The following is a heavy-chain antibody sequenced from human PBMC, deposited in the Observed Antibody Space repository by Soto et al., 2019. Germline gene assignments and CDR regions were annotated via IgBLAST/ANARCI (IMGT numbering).Heavy chain of an antibody. CDR3: ARYGPFIAAAGNVDY. CDR2: IYPGDSDT. D-gene: IGHD6-13*01. J-gene: IGHJ4*02. CDR1: GYSFTSYW. Sequence: GESLKISCSGSGYSFTSYWIGWVRQMPGKGLEWMGIIYPGDSDTRYSPSFQGQVTISADKSISTAYLQWSSLKASDTAMYYCARYGPFIAAAGNVDYWGQGTLVTVSS. V-gene: IGHV5-51*01.